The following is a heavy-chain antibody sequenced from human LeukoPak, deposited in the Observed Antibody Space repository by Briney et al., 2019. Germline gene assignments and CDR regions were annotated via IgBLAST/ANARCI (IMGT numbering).Heavy chain of an antibody. CDR1: GYSFTSYW. J-gene: IGHJ3*02. CDR3: ARAPPYYYDSSGYYGLDAFDI. D-gene: IGHD3-22*01. V-gene: IGHV5-51*01. CDR2: IYPGDSDT. Sequence: GESLKISCKGSGYSFTSYWIGWVRQMPGKGLEWMGIIYPGDSDTRYSPSFQGQVTISADKSISTAYLQWSSLKASDTAMYYCARAPPYYYDSSGYYGLDAFDIWAQGTMVTVSP.